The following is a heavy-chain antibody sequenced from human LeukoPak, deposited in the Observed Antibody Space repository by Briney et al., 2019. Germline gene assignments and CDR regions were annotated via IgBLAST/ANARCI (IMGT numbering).Heavy chain of an antibody. CDR1: GDSISSYY. J-gene: IGHJ4*02. V-gene: IGHV4-59*12. D-gene: IGHD2/OR15-2a*01. CDR3: AREGIVRTYDQ. CDR2: IYYSGIT. Sequence: SETLTLTCTVSGDSISSYYWYWFRQPPGKELEWIACIYYSGITHYNPSLKSRVTISLDTSKNQFSLRLSSVTAADTAVYYCAREGIVRTYDQWGQGTLVTVSS.